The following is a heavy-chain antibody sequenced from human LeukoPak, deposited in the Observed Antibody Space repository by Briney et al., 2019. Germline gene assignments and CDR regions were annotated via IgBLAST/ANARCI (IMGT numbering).Heavy chain of an antibody. V-gene: IGHV3-7*01. CDR3: ARARTRYSGSYGGAFDI. CDR1: GGSISSSSYY. Sequence: ETLSLTCTVSGGSISSSSYYWGWIRQPPGKGLEWVANIKQDGSEKYYVDSVKGRFTISRDNAKNSLYLQMNSLRAEDTAVYYCARARTRYSGSYGGAFDIWGQGTMVTVSS. CDR2: IKQDGSEK. D-gene: IGHD1-26*01. J-gene: IGHJ3*02.